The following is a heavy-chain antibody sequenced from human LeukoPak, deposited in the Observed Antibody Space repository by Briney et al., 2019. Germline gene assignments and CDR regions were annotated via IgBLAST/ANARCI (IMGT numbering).Heavy chain of an antibody. J-gene: IGHJ4*02. CDR2: INTDGTVT. Sequence: PXGSLRLSCAASGFTFSKYWMLWVRQAPGKGLESVSRINTDGTVTTYADSVKGRFTVSRDNADNTMFLQMNSVRDEDTAVYYCATKQWLAPPPDSWGQGTPVTVSS. D-gene: IGHD6-19*01. CDR3: ATKQWLAPPPDS. CDR1: GFTFSKYW. V-gene: IGHV3-74*01.